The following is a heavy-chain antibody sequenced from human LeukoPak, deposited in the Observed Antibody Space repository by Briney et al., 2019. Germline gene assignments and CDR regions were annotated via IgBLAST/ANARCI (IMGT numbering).Heavy chain of an antibody. CDR1: GYTFTSYG. CDR2: ISGYNGNT. V-gene: IGHV1-18*01. D-gene: IGHD2-15*01. Sequence: ASVKVSCKASGYTFTSYGISWVRQAPGQGLEWMGWISGYNGNTNYAQKFQGRVTMTRDTSISTAYMELSRLRSDDTAVYYCARTCSGGSCYDYWGQGTLVTVSS. CDR3: ARTCSGGSCYDY. J-gene: IGHJ4*02.